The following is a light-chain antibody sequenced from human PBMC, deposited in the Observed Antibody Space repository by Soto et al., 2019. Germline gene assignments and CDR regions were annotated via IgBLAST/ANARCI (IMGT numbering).Light chain of an antibody. V-gene: IGKV3-15*01. CDR2: GAS. Sequence: EIVITQFPATLSVSPGERATLSCRASQSVSSNLAWYQQKPCQAPRLLIYGASTRATGIPARFSGSGSGTEFTLTISSLQSEEVAVYYCQQYNNFWTFGQGTKVEIK. CDR3: QQYNNFWT. CDR1: QSVSSN. J-gene: IGKJ1*01.